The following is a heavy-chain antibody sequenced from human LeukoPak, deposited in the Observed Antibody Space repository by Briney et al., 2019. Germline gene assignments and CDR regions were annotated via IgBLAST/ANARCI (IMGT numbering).Heavy chain of an antibody. CDR1: GFTFSSYA. CDR2: ISGSGGST. CDR3: AKAPNWNPFGWFDP. D-gene: IGHD1-20*01. J-gene: IGHJ5*02. V-gene: IGHV3-23*01. Sequence: PGGSLRLSCAASGFTFSSYAMSWVRQAPGKGLEWVSAISGSGGSTYYADSVKGRFTISRDNSKNTLYLQINSLRAEDTAVYYCAKAPNWNPFGWFDPWGQGTLVTVSS.